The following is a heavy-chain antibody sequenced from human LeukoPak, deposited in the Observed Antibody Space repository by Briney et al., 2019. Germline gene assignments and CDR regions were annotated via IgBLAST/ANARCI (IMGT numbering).Heavy chain of an antibody. V-gene: IGHV4-59*12. CDR1: GGSINSYY. D-gene: IGHD3-10*01. CDR2: IYYSGST. CDR3: ARSVVRGVIAFGY. J-gene: IGHJ4*02. Sequence: PSETLSLTCTVSGGSINSYYWSWIRQPPGKGLEWIGYIYYSGSTYYNPSLKSRVTISVDTSKNQFSLKLSSVTAADTAVYYCARSVVRGVIAFGYWGQGTLVTVSS.